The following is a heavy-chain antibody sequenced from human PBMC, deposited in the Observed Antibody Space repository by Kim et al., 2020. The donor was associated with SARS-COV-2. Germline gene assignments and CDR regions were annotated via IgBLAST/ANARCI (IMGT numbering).Heavy chain of an antibody. CDR3: ARDGSSGSYYFDY. J-gene: IGHJ4*02. D-gene: IGHD6-19*01. V-gene: IGHV1-18*01. Sequence: YAQKLQGRVTMTTDTSTSTAYMELRSLRSDDTAVYYCARDGSSGSYYFDYWGQGTLVTVSS.